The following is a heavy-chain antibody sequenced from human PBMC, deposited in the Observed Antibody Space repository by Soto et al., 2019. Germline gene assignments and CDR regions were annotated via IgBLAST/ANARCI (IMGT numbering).Heavy chain of an antibody. CDR3: ARDTGREYGDYVGWFDP. D-gene: IGHD4-17*01. CDR1: GFTFSSYS. J-gene: IGHJ5*02. V-gene: IGHV3-21*01. CDR2: ISSISSYI. Sequence: EVQLVESGGGLVKPGGSLRLSCAASGFTFSSYSMNWVRQAPGKGLEWVSSISSISSYIYYADSVKGRFTISRDNAKNSLYLQMNSLRAEDTAVYYCARDTGREYGDYVGWFDPWGQGTLVTVSS.